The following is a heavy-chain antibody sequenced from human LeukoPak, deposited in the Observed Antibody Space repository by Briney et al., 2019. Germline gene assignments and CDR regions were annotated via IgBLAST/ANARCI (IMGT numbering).Heavy chain of an antibody. J-gene: IGHJ4*02. Sequence: GASVKVSRKASGYTFTSYDINWVRQATGQGLEWMGWMNPNSGNTGYAQKFQGRVTMTRNTSISTAYMELSSLRSEDTAVYYCARLDDSSGYYYFDYWGQGTLVTVSS. CDR2: MNPNSGNT. CDR1: GYTFTSYD. V-gene: IGHV1-8*01. D-gene: IGHD3-22*01. CDR3: ARLDDSSGYYYFDY.